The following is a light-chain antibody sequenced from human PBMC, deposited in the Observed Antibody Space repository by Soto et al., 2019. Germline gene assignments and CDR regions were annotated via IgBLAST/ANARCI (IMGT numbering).Light chain of an antibody. CDR2: KAS. CDR1: QTISSW. V-gene: IGKV1-5*03. Sequence: DIQMTQSPSTLSGSVGDRVTITCRAGQTISSWLAWYQQKPGKAPKLLIYKASTLKSGVPSRFSGSGSGTEFTLTISSLQPDDFATYYCQQYNNYPRTFGQGTKVDIK. CDR3: QQYNNYPRT. J-gene: IGKJ1*01.